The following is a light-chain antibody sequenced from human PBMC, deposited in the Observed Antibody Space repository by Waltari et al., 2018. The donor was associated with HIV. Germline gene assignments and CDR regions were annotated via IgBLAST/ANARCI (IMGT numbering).Light chain of an antibody. CDR1: QSISSTY. CDR3: QQYGSSPPYT. Sequence: EIVLTQSPGTLSLSPGDRATLSCRASQSISSTYLAWYQQKPGQAPRLLIYGASSVATGIPDRFSGSGSGTDFTLTISRLEPEDFAVYYCQQYGSSPPYTFGQGTKLEIK. J-gene: IGKJ2*01. V-gene: IGKV3-20*01. CDR2: GAS.